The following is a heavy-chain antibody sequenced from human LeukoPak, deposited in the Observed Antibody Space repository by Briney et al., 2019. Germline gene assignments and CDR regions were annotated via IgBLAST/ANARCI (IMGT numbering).Heavy chain of an antibody. CDR1: GFTFSSCS. J-gene: IGHJ4*02. Sequence: GSLRLSYAASGFTFSSCSVNWVRQAPGKGLEWVSYISCSSSSIKYADSVKGRFTISRDNAKNSLYPQMNSLRAEDTAVYYCARDYDRSGYYIDLDYWGQGTLVTVSS. CDR2: ISCSSSSI. V-gene: IGHV3-48*04. D-gene: IGHD3-22*01. CDR3: ARDYDRSGYYIDLDY.